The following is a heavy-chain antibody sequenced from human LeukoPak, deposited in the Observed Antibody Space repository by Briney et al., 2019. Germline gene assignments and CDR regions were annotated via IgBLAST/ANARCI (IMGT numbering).Heavy chain of an antibody. D-gene: IGHD2-15*01. Sequence: ASVKVSCKVSGYTLTELSMHWVRQAPGKGLEWMGGFDPEDGETIYAQKFQGRVTTTEDTSTDTAYMELSSLRSEDTAVYYCATGVVVAAKSGFDYWGQGTLVTVSS. CDR3: ATGVVVAAKSGFDY. CDR1: GYTLTELS. J-gene: IGHJ4*02. V-gene: IGHV1-24*01. CDR2: FDPEDGET.